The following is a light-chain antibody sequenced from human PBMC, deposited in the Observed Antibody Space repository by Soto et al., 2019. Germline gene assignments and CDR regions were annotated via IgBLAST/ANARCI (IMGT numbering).Light chain of an antibody. CDR2: SNN. CDR1: SSNIGSNT. V-gene: IGLV1-44*01. CDR3: AAWDDSLNVWV. Sequence: QCVLTQPPSASGTPGQRVTISCSGSSSNIGSNTVNWYQQLPGTAPKLLIYSNNQRPSGVPDRFSGSKSGTSASLAISGLQSEDEADYYCAAWDDSLNVWVFGGGTKLTVL. J-gene: IGLJ3*02.